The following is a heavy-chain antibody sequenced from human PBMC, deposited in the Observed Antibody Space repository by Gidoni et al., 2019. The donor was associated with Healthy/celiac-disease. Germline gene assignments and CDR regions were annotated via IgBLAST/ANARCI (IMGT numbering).Heavy chain of an antibody. J-gene: IGHJ4*02. CDR2: IYYSGST. V-gene: IGHV4-39*01. CDR1: GGPTSSSSYY. Sequence: LQLQESGPGLVKPSETLSLTCTVSGGPTSSSSYYWGWIRQPPGKGLDWVGRIYYSGSTYYNPAVKSRVTISGDTSKNQFSLKLSSVTAADTAVYYCAGVSTPEYHVDYWGQGTLVTVSS. CDR3: AGVSTPEYHVDY.